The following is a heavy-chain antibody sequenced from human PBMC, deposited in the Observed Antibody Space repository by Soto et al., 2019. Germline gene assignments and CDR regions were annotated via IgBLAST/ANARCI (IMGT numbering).Heavy chain of an antibody. CDR2: ISAYNGNT. CDR1: GYIFTSYG. J-gene: IGHJ4*02. V-gene: IGHV1-18*01. Sequence: QVQLVQSGAEVKKPEASVKVSCKASGYIFTSYGISWVRQAPGQGLEWMGWISAYNGNTNYAQKLQGRVTMPTDTSTTTADMELKSLRTDDTAVYYCASGIRCAYGDLFDSWGQGPLVTVSS. CDR3: ASGIRCAYGDLFDS. D-gene: IGHD4-17*01.